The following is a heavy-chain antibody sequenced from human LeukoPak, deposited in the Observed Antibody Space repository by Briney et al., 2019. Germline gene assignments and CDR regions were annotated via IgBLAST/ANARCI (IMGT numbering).Heavy chain of an antibody. CDR3: ATVPTAGYYLDY. J-gene: IGHJ4*02. CDR2: ISGSGDSR. V-gene: IGHV3-23*01. Sequence: GGSLRLSCAASGFSFSTYAMSWVRQAPGRGLEWVSGISGSGDSRYYADSVKGRVTISKDISKNTLYLQMNSLRAEDTAVYYCATVPTAGYYLDYWGQGILVTVSS. D-gene: IGHD6-13*01. CDR1: GFSFSTYA.